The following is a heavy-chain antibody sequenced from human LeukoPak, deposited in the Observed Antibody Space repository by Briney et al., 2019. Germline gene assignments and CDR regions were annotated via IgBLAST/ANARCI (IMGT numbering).Heavy chain of an antibody. CDR1: GFTFSTYN. CDR3: ARVGYYDSSGHFGTVDY. V-gene: IGHV3-21*01. CDR2: ISNSATYT. Sequence: GGSLRLSCAASGFTFSTYNMNWVRQAPGKGLEWVSSISNSATYTYYADSVKGRFTISRDNAENSLYLQMNSLRVEDTAVYYCARVGYYDSSGHFGTVDYWGRGTLVTVSS. J-gene: IGHJ4*02. D-gene: IGHD3-22*01.